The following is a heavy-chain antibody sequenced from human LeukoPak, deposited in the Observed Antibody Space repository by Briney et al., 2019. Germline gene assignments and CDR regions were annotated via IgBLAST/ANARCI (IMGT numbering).Heavy chain of an antibody. CDR2: INPSPGST. V-gene: IGHV1-46*01. D-gene: IGHD3-10*01. CDR1: GYAFTNYY. Sequence: GASVKVSCKASGYAFTNYYMQWVRQAPGQGLEWIGIINPSPGSTTYAQKFQGRVTMTRDTSTSTVYMELSSLRSEDTAVYYCARGGLLQKYNCFDPWGQGTLVTVSS. J-gene: IGHJ5*02. CDR3: ARGGLLQKYNCFDP.